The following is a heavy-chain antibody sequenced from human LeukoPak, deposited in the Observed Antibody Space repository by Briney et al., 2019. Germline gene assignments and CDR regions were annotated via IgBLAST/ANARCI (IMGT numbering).Heavy chain of an antibody. J-gene: IGHJ4*02. CDR3: ARDQEGFDY. CDR1: GYTFTSNY. Sequence: ASVKVSCKASGYTFTSNYIHWVRQAPGQGLEWMGMIYPRDGSTSYAQKFQGRVTVTRDTSASTVHMELSGLRSEDTAVYYCARDQEGFDYWGQGTLVTVSS. V-gene: IGHV1-46*01. CDR2: IYPRDGST.